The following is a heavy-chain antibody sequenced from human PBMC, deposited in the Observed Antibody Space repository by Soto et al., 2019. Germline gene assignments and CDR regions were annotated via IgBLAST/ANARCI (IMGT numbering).Heavy chain of an antibody. CDR1: GGSISSYY. D-gene: IGHD3-10*01. J-gene: IGHJ6*02. CDR3: ARDMVRGVNGMDV. CDR2: IYYSGST. Sequence: PSETLSLTCTVSGGSISSYYWSWIRQPPGKGLEWIGYIYYSGSTNYNPSLKSRVTISVDSSKNQFSLKLSSVTAADTAVYYCARDMVRGVNGMDVWGQGTTVTVSS. V-gene: IGHV4-59*01.